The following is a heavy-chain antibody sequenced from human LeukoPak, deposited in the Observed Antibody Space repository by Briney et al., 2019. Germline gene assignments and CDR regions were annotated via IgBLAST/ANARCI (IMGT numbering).Heavy chain of an antibody. CDR2: IYYSGST. D-gene: IGHD3-9*01. V-gene: IGHV4-59*12. CDR3: AREDILTGYVTNWFDP. Sequence: SSETLSLTCTVSGGSISSYYWSWIRQPPGKGLEWIGYIYYSGSTNYNPSLKSRATISVDTSKNQFSLKLSSVTAADTAVYYCAREDILTGYVTNWFDPWGQGTLVTVSS. CDR1: GGSISSYY. J-gene: IGHJ5*02.